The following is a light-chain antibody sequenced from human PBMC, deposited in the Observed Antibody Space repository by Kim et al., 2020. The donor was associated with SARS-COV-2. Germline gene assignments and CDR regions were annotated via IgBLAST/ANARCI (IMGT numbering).Light chain of an antibody. CDR3: QQFDSLPLT. Sequence: LAASVGDKITVTGQASQDIRNYLNWFQQKPGKAPLLLIYDASDLAGAPSRFSGSGSGTDFTLTITNLQPEDIATYYCQQFDSLPLTFGGGTKVDIK. CDR1: QDIRNY. CDR2: DAS. J-gene: IGKJ4*01. V-gene: IGKV1-33*01.